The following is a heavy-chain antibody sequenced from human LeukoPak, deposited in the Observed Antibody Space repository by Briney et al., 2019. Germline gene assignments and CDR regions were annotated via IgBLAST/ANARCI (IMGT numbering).Heavy chain of an antibody. J-gene: IGHJ4*02. CDR1: GFTFSSYA. D-gene: IGHD6-13*01. V-gene: IGHV3-23*01. CDR3: AKGGESSSWLFDY. Sequence: PGGSLRLPCAASGFTFSSYAMSWVRQAPGKGLQWVSALSGSGLSTYYADSVKGRFTISRDNSKNTLCLQMNSLRAEDTAVYYCAKGGESSSWLFDYWGQGTLVPVSS. CDR2: LSGSGLST.